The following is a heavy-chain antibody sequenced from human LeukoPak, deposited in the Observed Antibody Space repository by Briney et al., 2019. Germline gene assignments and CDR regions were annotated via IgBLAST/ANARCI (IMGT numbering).Heavy chain of an antibody. CDR3: ARELPSTFYFDY. V-gene: IGHV1-46*01. CDR2: INPSSGGL. J-gene: IGHJ4*02. Sequence: ASVKVSCKASGYTFIGYYMHWVRQAPGQGLEWMGAINPSSGGLSFPQNSQGRVTMTRDTSTTTVYLELSSLRSEDTAIYYCARELPSTFYFDYWGQGTLLTVSS. CDR1: GYTFIGYY.